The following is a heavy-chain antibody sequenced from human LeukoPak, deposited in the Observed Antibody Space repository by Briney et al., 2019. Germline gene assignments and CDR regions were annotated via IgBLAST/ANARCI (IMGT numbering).Heavy chain of an antibody. J-gene: IGHJ4*02. D-gene: IGHD3-10*01. CDR2: IWYDGTNK. CDR1: GFIFSTSG. Sequence: GGSLRLSCAASGFIFSTSGMHWVRQAPGKGLEWVAVIWYDGTNKYYTDSVKGRFTISRDTSRNTLFLQMDSLRAEDTAVYYCARTGSGTYYRLDDWGQGTLVTVSS. CDR3: ARTGSGTYYRLDD. V-gene: IGHV3-33*01.